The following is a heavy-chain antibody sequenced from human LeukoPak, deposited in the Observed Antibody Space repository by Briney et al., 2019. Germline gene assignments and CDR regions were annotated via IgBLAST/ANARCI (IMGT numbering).Heavy chain of an antibody. CDR1: GFTFSSYA. CDR3: AKVGGYCSSWYSAFDI. J-gene: IGHJ3*02. D-gene: IGHD6-13*01. Sequence: GGSLRLSCAASGFTFSSYAMSWVRQAPGKGLEWVSAISGSSGSTYYADSVKGRFTISRDNSKNTLYLQMNSLRAEDTAVYYCAKVGGYCSSWYSAFDIWGQGTMVTVSS. V-gene: IGHV3-23*01. CDR2: ISGSSGST.